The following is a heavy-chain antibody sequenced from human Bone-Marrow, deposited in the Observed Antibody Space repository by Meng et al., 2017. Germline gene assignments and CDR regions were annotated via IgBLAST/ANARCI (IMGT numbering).Heavy chain of an antibody. CDR3: ARLENSAYNLGAVDS. CDR1: GGSISSYY. Sequence: GSLRLSCTVSGGSISSYYWSWIRQPPGKGLEWIGYIYYSGSTNYNPSLKSRVTISVDTSKNQFSLKLSSVTAADTAIYYCARLENSAYNLGAVDSWGQGTLVTVSS. D-gene: IGHD5-12*01. J-gene: IGHJ4*02. CDR2: IYYSGST. V-gene: IGHV4-59*01.